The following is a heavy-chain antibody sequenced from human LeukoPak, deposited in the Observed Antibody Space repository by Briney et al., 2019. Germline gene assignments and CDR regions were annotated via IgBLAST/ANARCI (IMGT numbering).Heavy chain of an antibody. D-gene: IGHD7-27*01. CDR3: ARDPSPGDSRPNWFDP. CDR2: ISGSGGST. Sequence: GGSLRLPCAASGFTFSSYAMSWVRQAPGKGLEWVSAISGSGGSTYYADSVKGRFTISRDNSKNTLYLQMNSLRAEDTAVYYCARDPSPGDSRPNWFDPWGQGTLVSVSS. J-gene: IGHJ5*02. CDR1: GFTFSSYA. V-gene: IGHV3-23*01.